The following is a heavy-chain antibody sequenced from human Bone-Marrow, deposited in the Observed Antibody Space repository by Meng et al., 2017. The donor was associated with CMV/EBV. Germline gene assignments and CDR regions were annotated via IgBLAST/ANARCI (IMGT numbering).Heavy chain of an antibody. J-gene: IGHJ2*01. CDR3: ARSSWENWYFDL. D-gene: IGHD6-13*01. Sequence: ASVKVSCKASGYTFTGYYMHWVRQAPGQGLECMGWINPNSGGTNYAQKFQGRVTMTRDTSISTAYMELSRLRSDDTAVYYCARSSWENWYFDLWGRGTLVTVSS. V-gene: IGHV1-2*02. CDR1: GYTFTGYY. CDR2: INPNSGGT.